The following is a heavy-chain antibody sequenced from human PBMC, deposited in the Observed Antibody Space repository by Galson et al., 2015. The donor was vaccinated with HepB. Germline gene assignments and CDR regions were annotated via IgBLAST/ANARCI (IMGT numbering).Heavy chain of an antibody. J-gene: IGHJ4*02. Sequence: SLRLSCAASGFTFSSYSMNWVRQAPGKGLEWVSYISSSSSTIYYADSVKGRFTISRDNAKNSLYLQMNSLRAEDTAVYYCARVGLLWFGDREDYWGQGTLVTVSS. CDR3: ARVGLLWFGDREDY. CDR2: ISSSSSTI. CDR1: GFTFSSYS. V-gene: IGHV3-48*01. D-gene: IGHD3-10*01.